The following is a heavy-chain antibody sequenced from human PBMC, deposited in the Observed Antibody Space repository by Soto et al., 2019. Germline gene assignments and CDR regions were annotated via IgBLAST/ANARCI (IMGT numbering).Heavy chain of an antibody. D-gene: IGHD6-13*01. J-gene: IGHJ4*02. CDR1: GFTVSSNY. CDR3: ARDQFPGIAAAGAY. CDR2: IYSYGIT. Sequence: GGSLRLSCAASGFTVSSNYMTWVRQAPGKGLEWVSIIYSYGITYYADSLKDRFTISRDNSKNTLFLQMNSLRAEDTAVYYCARDQFPGIAAAGAYWGQGTLVTVSS. V-gene: IGHV3-66*01.